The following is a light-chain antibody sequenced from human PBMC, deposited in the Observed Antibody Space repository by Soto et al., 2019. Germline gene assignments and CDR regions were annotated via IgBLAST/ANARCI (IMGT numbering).Light chain of an antibody. CDR1: SSDVGSYNL. V-gene: IGLV2-23*01. Sequence: QCVLTQPASVSGSPGQSITISCTGTSSDVGSYNLVSWYQQHPGKAPKLMIYEGSKRPSGVSNRFSGSKSGNTASLTISGLQAEDAADYYCCSYAGSSTYNYVFGTGTKLTVL. CDR2: EGS. CDR3: CSYAGSSTYNYV. J-gene: IGLJ1*01.